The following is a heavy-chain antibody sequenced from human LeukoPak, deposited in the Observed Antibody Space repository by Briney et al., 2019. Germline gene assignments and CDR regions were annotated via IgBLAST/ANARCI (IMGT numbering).Heavy chain of an antibody. V-gene: IGHV3-30*04. Sequence: GGSLRLSCAASGITFSSYAMHWVRQAPGKGLEWVAVISYDGSNKYYADSVKGRFTIFRDNSKNTLYLQMNSLRAEDTAVYYCARVMGRYCSSTSCYVDYWGQGTLVTVSS. D-gene: IGHD2-2*01. CDR2: ISYDGSNK. CDR3: ARVMGRYCSSTSCYVDY. J-gene: IGHJ4*02. CDR1: GITFSSYA.